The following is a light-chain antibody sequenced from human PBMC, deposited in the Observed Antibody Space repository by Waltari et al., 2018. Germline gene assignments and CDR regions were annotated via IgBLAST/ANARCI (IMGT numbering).Light chain of an antibody. CDR1: QSDSPN. CDR3: QQYNNWPPGA. Sequence: EIVMTQSPATLSVSPGERATLSCRASQSDSPNLAWYQQKPGQAPRLLIHGASTRATGIPARFSGSGSGTEFTLTISSLQSEDFAVYYCQQYNNWPPGAFGQGTKVEIK. J-gene: IGKJ1*01. V-gene: IGKV3-15*01. CDR2: GAS.